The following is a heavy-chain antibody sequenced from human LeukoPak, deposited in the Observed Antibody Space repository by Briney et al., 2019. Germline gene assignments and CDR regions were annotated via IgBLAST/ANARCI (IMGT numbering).Heavy chain of an antibody. J-gene: IGHJ4*02. Sequence: GRSLRLSCAASGFTFSSYAMHWVRQAPGKGLEWVAVISYDGSNKYYADSMKGRFTISRDNSKNTLYLQMNSLRAEDTAVYYCARNYDYLDYWGQGTLVTVSS. V-gene: IGHV3-30*04. D-gene: IGHD3-16*01. CDR1: GFTFSSYA. CDR2: ISYDGSNK. CDR3: ARNYDYLDY.